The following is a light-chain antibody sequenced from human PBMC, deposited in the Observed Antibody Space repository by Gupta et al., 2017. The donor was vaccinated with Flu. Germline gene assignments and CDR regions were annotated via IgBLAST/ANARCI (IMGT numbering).Light chain of an antibody. Sequence: QSEPIQPASVYGSTGQSINISSTGTSSEVVGYNYVSWYQQHPGKAPNLMIYEVSNRRSGVANRFSGSKSGNTASLTTSGLQAEDEADYYCSSYTSSSTFLVFGGGTKLTVL. CDR1: SSEVVGYNY. J-gene: IGLJ3*02. CDR2: EVS. CDR3: SSYTSSSTFLV. V-gene: IGLV2-14*01.